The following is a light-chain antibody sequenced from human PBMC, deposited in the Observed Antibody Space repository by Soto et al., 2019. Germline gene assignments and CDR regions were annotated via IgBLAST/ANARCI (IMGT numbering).Light chain of an antibody. V-gene: IGKV3-20*01. Sequence: EIVLTQSPGTPSLAPGGRATPSCRSSQSVSSSLAWYQQKTGQAPRLLISGASNRATGIPDRFSGSGSGTDFTLTISRLEPEDFALYHCQQYAAGSPITFGQGTRLEIK. CDR3: QQYAAGSPIT. CDR2: GAS. J-gene: IGKJ5*01. CDR1: QSVSSS.